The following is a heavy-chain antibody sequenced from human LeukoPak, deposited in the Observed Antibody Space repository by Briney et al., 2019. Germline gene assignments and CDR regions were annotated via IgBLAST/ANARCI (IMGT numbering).Heavy chain of an antibody. V-gene: IGHV1-69*06. CDR1: GGTFSSYD. D-gene: IGHD2-2*01. CDR2: IMPISGTA. J-gene: IGHJ4*02. CDR3: ASGRTDIVVVPATLRNYYFDY. Sequence: SVKVSCKATGGTFSSYDISWVRQAPGQGLEWMGGIMPISGTANYAQKFQGRVTITADKPTNTAYMELSSLRSEDTAVYYCASGRTDIVVVPATLRNYYFDYWGQGTLVTVSS.